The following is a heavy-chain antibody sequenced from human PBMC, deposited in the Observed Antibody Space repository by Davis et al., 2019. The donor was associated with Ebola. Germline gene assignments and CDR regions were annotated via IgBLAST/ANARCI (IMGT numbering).Heavy chain of an antibody. V-gene: IGHV4-34*01. Sequence: GSLRLSCAVSGGSFSGNYWAWIRQSPGKGLECIGEVDDGGRVHYNPSLKSRVSISLDTSKNQFSLKVTSMTAADTAVYYCTSYESWGQGANVTVSS. J-gene: IGHJ6*01. CDR1: GGSFSGNY. D-gene: IGHD3-16*01. CDR2: VDDGGRV. CDR3: TSYES.